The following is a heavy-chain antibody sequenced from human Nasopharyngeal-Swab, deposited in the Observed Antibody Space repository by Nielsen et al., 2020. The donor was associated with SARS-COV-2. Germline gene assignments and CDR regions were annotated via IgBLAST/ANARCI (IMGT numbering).Heavy chain of an antibody. V-gene: IGHV4-61*01. Sequence: SETLSLTCTVSGGSVSSGSYYWSWTRQPPGKGLEWIGYIYYSGSTNYNPSLKSRVTISVDTSKNQFSLKLSSVTAADTAVYYCARVLTTTVTIDYWGQGTLVTVSS. D-gene: IGHD4-17*01. CDR2: IYYSGST. CDR1: GGSVSSGSYY. CDR3: ARVLTTTVTIDY. J-gene: IGHJ4*02.